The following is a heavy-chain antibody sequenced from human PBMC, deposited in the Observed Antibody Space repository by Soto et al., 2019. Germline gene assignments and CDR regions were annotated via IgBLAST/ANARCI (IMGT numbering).Heavy chain of an antibody. V-gene: IGHV1-8*01. D-gene: IGHD6-13*01. CDR1: GYTFTSYD. J-gene: IGHJ5*02. CDR3: ARGPILIAAAGGWFDP. Sequence: ASVKVSCKASGYTFTSYDINWVRQATGQGLEWMGWMNPSSGNTGYAQKFQGRVTMTRNTSISTAYMELSSLRSEDTAVYYCARGPILIAAAGGWFDPWGQGTLVTVSS. CDR2: MNPSSGNT.